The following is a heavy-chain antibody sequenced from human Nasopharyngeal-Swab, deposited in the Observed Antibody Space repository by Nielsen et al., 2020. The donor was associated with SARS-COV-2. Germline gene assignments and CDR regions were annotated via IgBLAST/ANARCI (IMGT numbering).Heavy chain of an antibody. Sequence: GESLKISCAASGFTFSSYAMSWVRQAPGKGLEWFSAISGSGGSTYYADSVKGRFTISRDNSKNTLYLQMNSLRAEDTAVYYCAKDPTTVTTFWFDPWGQGTLVTVSS. J-gene: IGHJ5*02. CDR1: GFTFSSYA. CDR3: AKDPTTVTTFWFDP. CDR2: ISGSGGST. D-gene: IGHD4-17*01. V-gene: IGHV3-23*01.